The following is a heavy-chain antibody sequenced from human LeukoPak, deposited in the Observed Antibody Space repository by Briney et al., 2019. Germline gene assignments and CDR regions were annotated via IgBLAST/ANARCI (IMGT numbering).Heavy chain of an antibody. Sequence: ASVKVSCKAFAYTSPNYGITWVRQAPGRGLEWMGWISTYNGNTQYAQKFQGRVTMTTDTPTKTVYMELSNLRSNDTAVYYCALPAKGAFFYYYMEVWGKGTTVTVSS. J-gene: IGHJ6*03. CDR1: AYTSPNYG. V-gene: IGHV1-18*01. D-gene: IGHD2-2*01. CDR2: ISTYNGNT. CDR3: ALPAKGAFFYYYMEV.